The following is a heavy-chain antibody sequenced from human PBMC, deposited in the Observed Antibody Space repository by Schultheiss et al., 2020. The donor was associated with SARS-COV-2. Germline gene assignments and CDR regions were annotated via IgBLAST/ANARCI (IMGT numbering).Heavy chain of an antibody. D-gene: IGHD2-21*01. CDR2: ISSSSSTI. V-gene: IGHV3-48*04. CDR1: GFTFSSYS. CDR3: ARDVEVVVIAIPDAFDI. Sequence: GGSLRLSCAASGFTFSSYSMNWVRQAPGKGLEWVSYISSSSSTIYYADSVKGRFTISRDNAKNSLYLQMNSLRAEDTAVYYCARDVEVVVIAIPDAFDIWGQGTMVTVSS. J-gene: IGHJ3*02.